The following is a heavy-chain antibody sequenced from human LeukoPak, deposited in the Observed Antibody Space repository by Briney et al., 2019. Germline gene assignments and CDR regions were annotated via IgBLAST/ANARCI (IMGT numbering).Heavy chain of an antibody. CDR2: IYSGGST. CDR1: GFTVSSNY. J-gene: IGHJ4*02. Sequence: PGGSLRLSCAASGFTVSSNYMSWVRQAPGKGLEWVSVIYSGGSTNYADSVKGRFTISRDNSKNTLYLQMNSLRAGDTAVYYCVTASFDYWGQGTLVTVSS. V-gene: IGHV3-66*01. CDR3: VTASFDY. D-gene: IGHD5-18*01.